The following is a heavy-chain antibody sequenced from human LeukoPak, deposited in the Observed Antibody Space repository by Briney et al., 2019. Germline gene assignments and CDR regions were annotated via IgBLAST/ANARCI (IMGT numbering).Heavy chain of an antibody. D-gene: IGHD3-22*01. CDR2: ISGSGGNT. V-gene: IGHV3-23*01. J-gene: IGHJ4*02. CDR1: GFTFSNAW. CDR3: AKDMYYDSSGPVFDY. Sequence: GGSLRLSCAASGFTFSNAWMSWVRQAPGKGLEWVSTISGSGGNTYYADPVKGRFTISRDTSKNTLYLQMNSPRAEDTAVYYCAKDMYYDSSGPVFDYWGQGTLVTVSS.